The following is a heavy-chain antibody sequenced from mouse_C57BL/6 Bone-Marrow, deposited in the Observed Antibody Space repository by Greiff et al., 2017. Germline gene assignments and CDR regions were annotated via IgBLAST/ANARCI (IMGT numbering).Heavy chain of an antibody. V-gene: IGHV7-3*01. J-gene: IGHJ2*01. CDR2: IRNKANGYTT. CDR3: ARYNSHFDY. Sequence: EVQWVESGGGLVQPGGSLSLSCAASGFTFTDYYMSWVRQPPGKALEWLGFIRNKANGYTTEYSASVKGRFTISRDNSQSILYLQMNALRAEDSATYYCARYNSHFDYWGQGTTLTVSS. CDR1: GFTFTDYY.